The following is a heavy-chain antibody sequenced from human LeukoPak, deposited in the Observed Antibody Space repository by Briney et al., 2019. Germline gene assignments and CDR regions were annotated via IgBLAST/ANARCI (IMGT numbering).Heavy chain of an antibody. D-gene: IGHD5-18*01. CDR3: AKDVQYGYSYGTSGY. Sequence: PGGSLRLSCAASGFTFSSYAMSWVRQAPGKGLEWVSAISGSGGSTYYADSVKGRFTISRDNSKNTLYLQMNSLRAEDTAVYYCAKDVQYGYSYGTSGYWGQGTLVTVSS. CDR2: ISGSGGST. CDR1: GFTFSSYA. V-gene: IGHV3-23*01. J-gene: IGHJ4*02.